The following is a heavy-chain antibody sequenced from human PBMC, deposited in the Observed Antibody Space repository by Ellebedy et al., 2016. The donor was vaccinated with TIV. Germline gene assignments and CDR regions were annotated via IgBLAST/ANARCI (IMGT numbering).Heavy chain of an antibody. CDR3: ASSGVTGLDAFDI. CDR1: GFNFENYT. J-gene: IGHJ3*02. Sequence: SLKISXAASGFNFENYTMHWVRQAPGKGLEWVSGISWDSVTIGCADSVKGRFSMSRDNAKNSLYLQMNSLRVEDTALYYCASSGVTGLDAFDIWGQGTMVTVSS. D-gene: IGHD5-18*01. V-gene: IGHV3-9*01. CDR2: ISWDSVTI.